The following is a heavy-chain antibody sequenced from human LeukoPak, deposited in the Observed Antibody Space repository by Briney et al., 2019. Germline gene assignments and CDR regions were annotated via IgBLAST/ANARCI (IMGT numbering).Heavy chain of an antibody. CDR1: GGTFSSYA. V-gene: IGHV1-69*05. CDR3: ARDGHYCSSTSCYTLYYYYYYMDV. D-gene: IGHD2-2*02. Sequence: ASVKVSCKASGGTFSSYAISWVRQAPGQGLEWMGGIIPIFGTANYAQKFQGRVTMTRDMSTSTVYMELSSLRSEDTAVYYCARDGHYCSSTSCYTLYYYYYYMDVWGKGTTVTVSS. CDR2: IIPIFGTA. J-gene: IGHJ6*03.